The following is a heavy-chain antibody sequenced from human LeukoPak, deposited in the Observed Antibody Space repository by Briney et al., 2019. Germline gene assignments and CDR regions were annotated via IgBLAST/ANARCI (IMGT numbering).Heavy chain of an antibody. CDR1: GFTVSSNY. J-gene: IGHJ6*02. Sequence: GGSLRLSCAASGFTVSSNYVSWVRQAPGKGLEWVSVIYSGGSTYYANSVKGRFTISRDNSKNTLYLQMNSLRAEDTAVYYCARGKNWNYCYYGMDVWGQGTTVTVSS. V-gene: IGHV3-66*02. D-gene: IGHD1-1*01. CDR3: ARGKNWNYCYYGMDV. CDR2: IYSGGST.